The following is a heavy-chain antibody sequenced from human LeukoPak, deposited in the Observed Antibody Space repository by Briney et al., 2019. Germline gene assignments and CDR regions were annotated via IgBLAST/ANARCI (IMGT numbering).Heavy chain of an antibody. CDR3: ARQRYQLLPEYYYYYYMDV. CDR2: IYHSGST. V-gene: IGHV4-38-2*01. J-gene: IGHJ6*03. Sequence: SETLSLTCAVSGYSISSGYYWGWIRQPPGKGLEWIGSIYHSGSTYYNPSLKSRVPISVDTSKNQFSLKLSSVTAADTAVYYCARQRYQLLPEYYYYYYMDVWGKGTTVTVSS. CDR1: GYSISSGYY. D-gene: IGHD2-2*01.